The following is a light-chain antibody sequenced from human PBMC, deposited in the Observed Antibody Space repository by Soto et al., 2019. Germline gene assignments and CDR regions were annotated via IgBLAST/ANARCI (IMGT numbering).Light chain of an antibody. V-gene: IGLV2-14*03. CDR1: SSDVGGYNY. CDR3: SSYTASSTYV. Sequence: QCVLTQPASGPGSPRYSITISCTGTSSDVGGYNYVSWYQHHPGKAPKLMIFDVSNRPSGVSNRFSGSKSGNTASLTISGLQAEDEADYYCSSYTASSTYVFGTGTKVTVL. CDR2: DVS. J-gene: IGLJ1*01.